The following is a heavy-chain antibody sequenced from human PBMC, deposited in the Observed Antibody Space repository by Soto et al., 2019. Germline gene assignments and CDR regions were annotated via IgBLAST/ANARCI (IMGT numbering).Heavy chain of an antibody. Sequence: SVKVSCKASGGTFSSYAISWVRQAPGQGLEWTGGIIPIFGTANYAQKFQGRVTITADESTSTAYMELSSLRSEDTAVYYCASTLVYYDSSGYTTALYGMDVWGQGTPVTVPS. D-gene: IGHD3-22*01. CDR3: ASTLVYYDSSGYTTALYGMDV. V-gene: IGHV1-69*13. CDR2: IIPIFGTA. J-gene: IGHJ6*02. CDR1: GGTFSSYA.